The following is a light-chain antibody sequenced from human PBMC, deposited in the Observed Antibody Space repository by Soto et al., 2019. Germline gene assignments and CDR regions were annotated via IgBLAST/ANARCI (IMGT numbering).Light chain of an antibody. V-gene: IGKV1-39*01. CDR2: AAS. CDR1: QSISSY. CDR3: QQSYSTRGGG. Sequence: DIQMTQSPSSLSASVGDRVTITCRASQSISSYLNWYQQKPGKAPKLLIYAASSLQSGVPSRFSGSGSGTDFTLTISSLQPEDFATYYCQQSYSTRGGGFGQGTKVEIK. J-gene: IGKJ1*01.